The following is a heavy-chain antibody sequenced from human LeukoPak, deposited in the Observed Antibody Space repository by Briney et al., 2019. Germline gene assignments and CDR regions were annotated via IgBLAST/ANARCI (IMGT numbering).Heavy chain of an antibody. J-gene: IGHJ4*02. CDR3: ARRSRDGWYFDY. CDR1: GFTFSSSA. V-gene: IGHV3-23*01. D-gene: IGHD5-24*01. Sequence: GGSLRLSCAASGFTFSSSAMSWVRQAPGKGLEWVSSISGSGSGGSTYYAGSVKGRFTISRDNSKNTLYLQMNSLRTEDTAVYYCARRSRDGWYFDYWGQGTLVTVSS. CDR2: ISGSGSGGST.